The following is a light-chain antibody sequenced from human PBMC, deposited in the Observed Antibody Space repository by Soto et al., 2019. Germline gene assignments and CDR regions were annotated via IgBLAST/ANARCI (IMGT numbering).Light chain of an antibody. V-gene: IGKV4-1*01. CDR3: QQYYGTPLT. Sequence: IVMTQSPASLAVSLGERATINCKSSQSVLYSSNNKNYLAWYQQKPGQPPKLLIYWASTRESGVPDRFSGSGSGTDFTLTISSLQAEDVAVYYCQQYYGTPLTFGQGTKLEIK. CDR1: QSVLYSSNNKNY. CDR2: WAS. J-gene: IGKJ2*01.